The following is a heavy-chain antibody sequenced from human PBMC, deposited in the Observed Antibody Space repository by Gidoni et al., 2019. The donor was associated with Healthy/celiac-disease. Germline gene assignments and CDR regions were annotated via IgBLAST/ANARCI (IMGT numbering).Heavy chain of an antibody. CDR2: IIPIFGTA. J-gene: IGHJ3*02. V-gene: IGHV1-69*01. CDR3: ARDAHITILSPGAFDI. Sequence: QVQLVQSGAEVKKPGSSVKVPCKSSGGTFSSYAISWVRQAPGQGLEWMGGIIPIFGTANYAQKFQGRVTITADESTSTAYMELSSLRSEDTAVYYCARDAHITILSPGAFDIWGQGTMVTVSS. CDR1: GGTFSSYA. D-gene: IGHD3-9*01.